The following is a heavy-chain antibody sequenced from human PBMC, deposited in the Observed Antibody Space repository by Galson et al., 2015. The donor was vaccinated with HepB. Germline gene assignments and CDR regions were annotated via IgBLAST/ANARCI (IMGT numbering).Heavy chain of an antibody. CDR3: ARDYYGSGTYYSGGGMDV. V-gene: IGHV3-21*01. CDR2: VSSSSSYI. CDR1: GFTFSSYS. Sequence: SLRLSCAASGFTFSSYSMNWVRQAPGKGLEWVSSVSSSSSYIYYADSVKGRFTISRDNAENSLYLQMNSLRAEDTAVYYCARDYYGSGTYYSGGGMDVWGQGTTVTVSS. D-gene: IGHD3-10*01. J-gene: IGHJ6*02.